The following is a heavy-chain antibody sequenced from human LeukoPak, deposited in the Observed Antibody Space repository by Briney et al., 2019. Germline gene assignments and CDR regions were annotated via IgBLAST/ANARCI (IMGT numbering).Heavy chain of an antibody. CDR3: ARHALVGTSYSGSHNYYYYGMDV. CDR2: IYYSGST. J-gene: IGHJ6*02. Sequence: PSETLSLTCTVSGGSISSHYWSWIRQPPGKGLEWIGYIYYSGSTNYNPSLKSRVTISVDTSKNQFSLKLSSVTAADTAVYYCARHALVGTSYSGSHNYYYYGMDVWGQGTTVTVSS. V-gene: IGHV4-59*11. D-gene: IGHD1-26*01. CDR1: GGSISSHY.